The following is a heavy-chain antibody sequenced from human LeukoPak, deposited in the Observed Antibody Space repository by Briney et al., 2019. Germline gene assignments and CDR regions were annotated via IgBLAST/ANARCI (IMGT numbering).Heavy chain of an antibody. D-gene: IGHD2-2*01. CDR2: LYYSGST. J-gene: IGHJ6*02. CDR1: GGSISSSSHY. V-gene: IGHV4-39*01. CDR3: ARHDCTTTSCLYFYGMDV. Sequence: LETLSLTCTVSGGSISSSSHYWGWIRQPPGKGPEWIGSLYYSGSTYYNPSLKSRVTISVDTSKNQFSLKLSSVTATDTAVYYCARHDCTTTSCLYFYGMDVWGQGTTVTVSS.